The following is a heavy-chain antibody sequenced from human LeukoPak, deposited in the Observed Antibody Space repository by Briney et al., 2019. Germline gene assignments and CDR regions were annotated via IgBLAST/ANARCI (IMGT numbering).Heavy chain of an antibody. CDR3: ARVAAEHWEESSVYYYYYMDV. CDR2: IYYSGST. Sequence: SQTLSLTCTVSGGSISSGGYYWSWIRQHPGKGLEWIGYIYYSGSTYYNPSLKSRVTISVDTSKNQFSLKLSSVTAADTAVYYCARVAAEHWEESSVYYYYYMDVWGKGTTVTVSS. V-gene: IGHV4-31*03. CDR1: GGSISSGGYY. J-gene: IGHJ6*03. D-gene: IGHD6-13*01.